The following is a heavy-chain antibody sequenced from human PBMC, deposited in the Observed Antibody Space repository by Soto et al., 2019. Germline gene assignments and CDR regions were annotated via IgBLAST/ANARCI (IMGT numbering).Heavy chain of an antibody. CDR3: ATAEVDY. CDR1: GFTFGNYW. J-gene: IGHJ4*01. Sequence: GSLRLSCSASGFTFGNYWMHWVRQAPGKGLEWVSRMNSDGSNTNYADSVKGRLTVSRENAKNTLYMQMNSMRAEETAVYYCATAEVDYWGHGSLVNVSS. CDR2: MNSDGSNT. V-gene: IGHV3-74*01.